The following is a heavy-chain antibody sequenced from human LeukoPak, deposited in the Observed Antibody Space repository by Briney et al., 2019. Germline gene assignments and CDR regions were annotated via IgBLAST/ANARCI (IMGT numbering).Heavy chain of an antibody. Sequence: SETLSLTCTVSGGSISRTGYYWGWIRQPPGKGLERIGSIYHTGTTYYSSSLKSRVTISVDTSKNQFSLKLTSVTAADTAVYFCATELRYFDWLFPNYFDSWGQGTLVTVSS. J-gene: IGHJ4*02. CDR3: ATELRYFDWLFPNYFDS. D-gene: IGHD3-9*01. CDR1: GGSISRTGYY. V-gene: IGHV4-39*01. CDR2: IYHTGTT.